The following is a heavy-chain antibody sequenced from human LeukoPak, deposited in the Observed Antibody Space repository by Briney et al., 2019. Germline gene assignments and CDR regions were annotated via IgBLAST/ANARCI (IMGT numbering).Heavy chain of an antibody. Sequence: GGSLRLSCAASGFTFSSYSMNWVRQAPGKGLEWVSYISSSSSTIYYADSVKGRFTISRDNAKNSLYLQMNSLRAEDTAVYYCARDFSVSKRGIVVVPAAIIDYWGQGTLVTVSS. V-gene: IGHV3-48*01. D-gene: IGHD2-2*02. CDR3: ARDFSVSKRGIVVVPAAIIDY. CDR1: GFTFSSYS. CDR2: ISSSSSTI. J-gene: IGHJ4*02.